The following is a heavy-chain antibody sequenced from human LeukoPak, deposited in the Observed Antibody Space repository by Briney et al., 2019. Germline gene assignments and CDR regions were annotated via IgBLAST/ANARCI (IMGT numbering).Heavy chain of an antibody. CDR3: AKDGRYCSSNTCYQYFDS. J-gene: IGHJ4*02. D-gene: IGHD2-2*01. CDR2: LVYDERSD. V-gene: IGHV3-30*02. CDR1: GFPFSSYG. Sequence: PGGSLRLSCAASGFPFSSYGMHGVRQAPGKGLEWVARLVYDERSDYANSVKGRFSISRDNSKNTLYLQMNSLRAEDTAAYYCAKDGRYCSSNTCYQYFDSWGQGALVTVSS.